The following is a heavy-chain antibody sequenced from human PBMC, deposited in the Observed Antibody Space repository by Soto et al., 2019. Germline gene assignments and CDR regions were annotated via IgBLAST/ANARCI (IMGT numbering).Heavy chain of an antibody. V-gene: IGHV1-46*01. J-gene: IGHJ6*02. CDR1: GYSVANYF. CDR3: ARGVSGPAFCYYCGMDV. D-gene: IGHD6-25*01. Sequence: QVQLVQSGAEVREPGASVKVSCKASGYSVANYFMHWVRQAPGQGLEWLGVINPSAGSTTYAQKFQGRVTMTWDTSTNTVYMDLRSLRSEDTAIFYCARGVSGPAFCYYCGMDVWGQGTTVTVSS. CDR2: INPSAGST.